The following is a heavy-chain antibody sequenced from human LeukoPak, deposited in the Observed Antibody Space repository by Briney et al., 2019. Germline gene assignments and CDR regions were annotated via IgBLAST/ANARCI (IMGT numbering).Heavy chain of an antibody. D-gene: IGHD5-18*01. Sequence: SETLSLTCTVTGGSISSYYWSWIRQPPRQGLEWIGYIYYSGSTNCNPSLKSRVTISVDTSKNQFSLKLRSVTAADTAVYYCARAWIQLWPNLYYFDYWGQGTLVTVSS. CDR1: GGSISSYY. CDR3: ARAWIQLWPNLYYFDY. J-gene: IGHJ4*02. V-gene: IGHV4-59*08. CDR2: IYYSGST.